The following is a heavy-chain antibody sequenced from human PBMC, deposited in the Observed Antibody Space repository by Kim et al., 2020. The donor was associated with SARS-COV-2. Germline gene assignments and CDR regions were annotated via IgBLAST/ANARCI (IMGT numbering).Heavy chain of an antibody. D-gene: IGHD6-19*01. J-gene: IGHJ4*02. V-gene: IGHV4-39*01. CDR3: ARHWRQWMVTTLSYFDY. CDR1: STRLNSSNCS. CDR2: IYYSGST. Sequence: SETLSLTSDRKSTRLNSSNCSLARMPSSPWKKQEWIGSIYYSGSTYYNPSLKNRVTTSVDTPKNQFSLQLSSVTAADTAVYYGARHWRQWMVTTLSYFDYWGQGTLVTVSS.